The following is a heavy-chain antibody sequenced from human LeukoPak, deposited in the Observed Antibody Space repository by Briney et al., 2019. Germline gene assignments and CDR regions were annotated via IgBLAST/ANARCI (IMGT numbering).Heavy chain of an antibody. CDR2: IKQDGSEK. D-gene: IGHD4-23*01. J-gene: IGHJ5*02. CDR1: GFTFSSYW. V-gene: IGHV3-7*01. Sequence: AGGSLRLSCAASGFTFSSYWMSWVRQAPGKGLEWVANIKQDGSEKYYVDSVKGRFTISRDNAKNSLYLQMNSLRAEDTAVYYCARDQTVVTPERWFDPWGQGTLVTVSS. CDR3: ARDQTVVTPERWFDP.